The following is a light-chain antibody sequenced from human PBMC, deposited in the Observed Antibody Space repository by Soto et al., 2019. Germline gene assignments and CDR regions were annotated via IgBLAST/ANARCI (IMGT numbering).Light chain of an antibody. V-gene: IGKV3-11*01. CDR2: DAS. CDR3: QQRSNRRT. CDR1: QSVSSY. Sequence: EIALTQSPATLSSSPGERATLSCRASQSVSSYLAWYQQKPGQAPRLLIYDASNRATGIPARFSGSGSGTDFTLTISSLEPEDFAVYYRQQRSNRRTFGQGTKV. J-gene: IGKJ1*01.